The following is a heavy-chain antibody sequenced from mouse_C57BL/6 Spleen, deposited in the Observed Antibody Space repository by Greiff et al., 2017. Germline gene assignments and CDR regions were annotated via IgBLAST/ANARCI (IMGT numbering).Heavy chain of an antibody. J-gene: IGHJ4*01. CDR2: IHPNSGST. Sequence: QVQLQQPGAELVKPGASVKLSCKASGYTFTSYWMHWVKQRPGQGLEWIGMIHPNSGSTNYNEKFKSKATLTVDKSSSTAYMQLSSLTSEDSAVYYCARHPGRSPWAMDYWGQGTSVTVSS. CDR1: GYTFTSYW. D-gene: IGHD1-1*01. CDR3: ARHPGRSPWAMDY. V-gene: IGHV1-64*01.